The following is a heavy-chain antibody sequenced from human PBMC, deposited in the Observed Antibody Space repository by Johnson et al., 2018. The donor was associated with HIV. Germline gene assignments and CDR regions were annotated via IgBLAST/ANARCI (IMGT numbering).Heavy chain of an antibody. Sequence: QVQLVESGGGVVQPGGSLRLSCAASGFTFSSYGIHWVRQAPGKGLEWVAFIRYDGTNKYYADSVKGRFTISRDNSKNTLYLQMNSLRAEDTAVYYCARDHSRDEAFDIWGQGTMVTVSS. V-gene: IGHV3-30*02. D-gene: IGHD5-24*01. CDR1: GFTFSSYG. CDR2: IRYDGTNK. J-gene: IGHJ3*02. CDR3: ARDHSRDEAFDI.